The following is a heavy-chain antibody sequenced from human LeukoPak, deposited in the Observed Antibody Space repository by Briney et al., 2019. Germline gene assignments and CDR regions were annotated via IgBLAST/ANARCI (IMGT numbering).Heavy chain of an antibody. CDR1: GYSISSGHY. V-gene: IGHV4-38-2*02. J-gene: IGHJ4*02. D-gene: IGHD7-27*01. CDR2: IYHSGNT. Sequence: PSETLSLTCTVSGYSISSGHYWGWVRQPPGKGLEWIGSIYHSGNTYCNPSLKSRVTISVDTSKNQFSLKVRSVTAADTAVYYCARENWVFDYWGQGILVTVSS. CDR3: ARENWVFDY.